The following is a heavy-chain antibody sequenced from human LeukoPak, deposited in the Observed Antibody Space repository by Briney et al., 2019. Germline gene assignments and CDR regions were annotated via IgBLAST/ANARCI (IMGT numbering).Heavy chain of an antibody. J-gene: IGHJ4*02. Sequence: GGSLRLSCAASGFTVSSNNMSWVRQAPGKGLEWVSVIYSGGSTYYADSVKGRFTISRDNSKNTLYLQMNSLTTEETAVYYCALGVSGATVSDNWGQRTLVTVSS. CDR3: ALGVSGATVSDN. CDR2: IYSGGST. V-gene: IGHV3-53*01. CDR1: GFTVSSNN. D-gene: IGHD1-26*01.